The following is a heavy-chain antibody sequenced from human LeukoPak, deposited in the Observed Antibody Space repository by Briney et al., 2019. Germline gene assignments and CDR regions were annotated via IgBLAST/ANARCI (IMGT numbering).Heavy chain of an antibody. Sequence: SETLSLTCTVSGGSICSDTYYWGWIRQPPGNGLEWIGSIYYSGSTYYNPSLKSRVTISVDTSKNQFSLKLSSVTAADTAVYYCARKQSCCYDSSVMLYFDYWGQGTLVTVSS. J-gene: IGHJ4*02. CDR3: ARKQSCCYDSSVMLYFDY. CDR1: GGSICSDTYY. CDR2: IYYSGST. V-gene: IGHV4-39*01. D-gene: IGHD3-22*01.